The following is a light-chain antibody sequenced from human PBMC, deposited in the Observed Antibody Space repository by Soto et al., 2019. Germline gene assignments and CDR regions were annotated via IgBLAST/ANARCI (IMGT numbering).Light chain of an antibody. CDR2: DVS. J-gene: IGLJ1*01. V-gene: IGLV2-8*01. CDR1: SSDVGGYNY. Sequence: QSVLTQPPSASGSPGQSVTISCTGTSSDVGGYNYVSWYQQHPGKAPKLMIYDVSKRPSGVPDRFSGSKSGNTASLTVSGLQAEDEADYYCSSYAGSNNFNVFGTGTKAPS. CDR3: SSYAGSNNFNV.